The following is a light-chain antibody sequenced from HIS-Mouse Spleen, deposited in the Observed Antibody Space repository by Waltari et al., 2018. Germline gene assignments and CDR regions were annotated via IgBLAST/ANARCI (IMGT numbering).Light chain of an antibody. CDR3: QSYDSSNLV. CDR2: EDN. Sequence: NFMLTQPHSVSESPGKTVTISCTRSSGSIASNYVQWYQQRPGSAPTTVLYEDNQRPSGVPVRFSGSIDSSSNSASLTSSGLKTEDEADYYCQSYDSSNLVFGGGTKLTVL. J-gene: IGLJ3*02. V-gene: IGLV6-57*04. CDR1: SGSIASNY.